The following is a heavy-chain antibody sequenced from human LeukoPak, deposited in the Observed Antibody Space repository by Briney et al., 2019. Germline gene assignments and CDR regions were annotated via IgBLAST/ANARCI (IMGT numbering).Heavy chain of an antibody. J-gene: IGHJ4*02. CDR2: IYSGGST. Sequence: GGSLRLSCAASGFTVSSNYMSWVSQAPGKGLEWVSVIYSGGSTYYADSVKGRFTISRDNSKNTLYLQMNSLRAEDTAVYYCARNPYGVATGYFDYWGQGTLVTVSS. V-gene: IGHV3-66*01. CDR3: ARNPYGVATGYFDY. CDR1: GFTVSSNY. D-gene: IGHD5-12*01.